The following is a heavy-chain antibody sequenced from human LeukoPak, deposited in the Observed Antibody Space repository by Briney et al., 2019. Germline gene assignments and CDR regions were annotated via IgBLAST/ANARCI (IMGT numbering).Heavy chain of an antibody. D-gene: IGHD5-18*01. J-gene: IGHJ4*02. Sequence: GGSLRLSCAASGFIFSSYSMNWVRQAPGKGLEWVSDISSSSSTIYYADSVKGRFTISRDNAKNSLYLQMNSLRAEDTAMYYCARRATTERGHSYGLDFWGQGTLVTVSS. CDR3: ARRATTERGHSYGLDF. V-gene: IGHV3-48*01. CDR2: ISSSSSTI. CDR1: GFIFSSYS.